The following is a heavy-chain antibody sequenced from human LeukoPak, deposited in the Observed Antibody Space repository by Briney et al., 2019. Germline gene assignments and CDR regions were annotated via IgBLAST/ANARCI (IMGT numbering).Heavy chain of an antibody. J-gene: IGHJ3*02. V-gene: IGHV5-51*01. CDR2: IYPGDSDT. CDR1: GYSFTSYW. D-gene: IGHD1-26*01. CDR3: ARDSTNSGRYRARYAFDI. Sequence: GESLKISCKGSGYSFTSYWIGWVRQMPGKGLEWMGIIYPGDSDTRYSPSFQGQVTISADKSISTAYLQWSSLKASDTAMYYCARDSTNSGRYRARYAFDIWGQGTMVTVSS.